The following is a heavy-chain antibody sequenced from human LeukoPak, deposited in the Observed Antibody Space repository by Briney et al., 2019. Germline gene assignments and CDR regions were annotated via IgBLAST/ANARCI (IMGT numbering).Heavy chain of an antibody. CDR2: IRYDENKK. CDR3: AKDTTTVTSRYFDY. V-gene: IGHV3-30*02. Sequence: GGSLRLSCAASGFTFKTYGMHWVRQAPGKGLEWVAFIRYDENKKYYVDSVKGRFTISRDKSKNTVYLQMTSLTPEDTAMYYCAKDTTTVTSRYFDYWGQGTLVTVSS. CDR1: GFTFKTYG. J-gene: IGHJ4*02. D-gene: IGHD4-17*01.